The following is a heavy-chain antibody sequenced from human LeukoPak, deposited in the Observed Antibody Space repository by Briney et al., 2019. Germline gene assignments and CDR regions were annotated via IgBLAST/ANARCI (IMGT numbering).Heavy chain of an antibody. CDR1: GGSISGSSYY. J-gene: IGHJ4*02. CDR2: IYYSGST. CDR3: AVEEFDF. V-gene: IGHV4-39*01. D-gene: IGHD5-24*01. Sequence: SETLSLTCTVSGGSISGSSYYWGWIRQPPGKGLEWIGSIYYSGSTYYNPSLKSRVTISVDTSKNQFSLQLSSVTAADTAVYYCAVEEFDFWGQGTLVTVSS.